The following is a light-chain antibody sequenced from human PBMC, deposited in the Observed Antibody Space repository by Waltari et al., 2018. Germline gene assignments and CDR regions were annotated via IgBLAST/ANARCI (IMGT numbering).Light chain of an antibody. CDR2: DTS. Sequence: EIVLTQSPATLSLSPGERATLSCRATQSVRVYLAWYQQKPGQAPRLLIYDTSNRASGTPDRFSGSGSGTDFSLSISSLEPEDFAVYYCQQYYSTPEFGQGTKVEIK. CDR3: QQYYSTPE. J-gene: IGKJ1*01. CDR1: QSVRVY. V-gene: IGKV3-11*01.